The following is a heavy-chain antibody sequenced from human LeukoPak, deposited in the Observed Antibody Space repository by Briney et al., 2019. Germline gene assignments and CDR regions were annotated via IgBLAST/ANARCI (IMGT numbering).Heavy chain of an antibody. CDR3: AGRGYAMAY. Sequence: PSETLSLTCTVSGGSISSYYWSWIRQPPGKGLEWIGYIHHSGSTSYNPSLKSRITISVDTSMNQFSLKLTSMTAADTAVYYCAGRGYAMAYWGQGTLVTVSS. CDR2: IHHSGST. CDR1: GGSISSYY. J-gene: IGHJ4*02. V-gene: IGHV4-4*09. D-gene: IGHD5-12*01.